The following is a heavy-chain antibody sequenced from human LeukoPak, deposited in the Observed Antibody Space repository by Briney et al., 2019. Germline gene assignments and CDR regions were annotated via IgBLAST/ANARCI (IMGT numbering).Heavy chain of an antibody. Sequence: SETLSLTCAVYGGSFSGYYWSWIRQPPGKGLEWIGEINHSGSTNYNPSLKSRVTISVDTPKNQFSLKLSSVTAADTAVYYCARDSRVLDFWSGYDYYYGMDVWGQGTTVTVSS. D-gene: IGHD3-3*01. J-gene: IGHJ6*02. CDR1: GGSFSGYY. V-gene: IGHV4-34*01. CDR2: INHSGST. CDR3: ARDSRVLDFWSGYDYYYGMDV.